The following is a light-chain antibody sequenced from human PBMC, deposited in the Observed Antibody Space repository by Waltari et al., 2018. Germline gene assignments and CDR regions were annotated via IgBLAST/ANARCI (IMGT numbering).Light chain of an antibody. J-gene: IGLJ1*01. CDR3: ASWHDSLSGPV. CDR2: KTN. CDR1: SSDIGGTF. Sequence: QSLLTQPPSASGTPGQRVTISCSGSSSDIGGTFVYWYQQLPGTAPRLLIYKTNQRPSGVPDQFSASKSGTSASLAISGLRSEDEADYYCASWHDSLSGPVFGTGTRVTVL. V-gene: IGLV1-47*01.